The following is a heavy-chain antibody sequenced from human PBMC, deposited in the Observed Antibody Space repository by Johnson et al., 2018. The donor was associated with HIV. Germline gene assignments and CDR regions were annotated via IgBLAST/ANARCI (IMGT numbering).Heavy chain of an antibody. CDR1: GFTFSDYY. J-gene: IGHJ3*02. V-gene: IGHV3-11*01. CDR3: AREFGLGTMHAFDI. CDR2: ISSSGSTI. D-gene: IGHD3/OR15-3a*01. Sequence: VQLVESGGGVVQPGRSLRLSCAASGFTFSDYYMSWIRQAPGKGLEWVSYISSSGSTIYYADSVKVRFTISRDNAKNSLYLQMNSLRAEDTAVYYCAREFGLGTMHAFDIWGQGTMVTVSS.